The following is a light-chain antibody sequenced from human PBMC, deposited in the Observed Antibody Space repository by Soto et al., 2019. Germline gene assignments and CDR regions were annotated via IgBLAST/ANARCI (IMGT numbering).Light chain of an antibody. CDR1: QSISGY. CDR2: AAS. Sequence: DIQLTQSPSSLSASIGDRVTIICRASQSISGYLNWYQQKPGKAPKPLIYAASSLQSGVPSRFSGSESGTDFTLTITSLQPEDFATYYCQQGYSNPITLGQGTRLELK. J-gene: IGKJ5*01. V-gene: IGKV1-39*01. CDR3: QQGYSNPIT.